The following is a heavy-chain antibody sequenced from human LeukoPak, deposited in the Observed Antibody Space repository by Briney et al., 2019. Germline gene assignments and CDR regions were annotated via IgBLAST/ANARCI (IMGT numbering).Heavy chain of an antibody. J-gene: IGHJ4*02. CDR2: IISSSSTI. Sequence: HAGGSLRLSCAASGFTFSSYSMNWSGQAPGKGRKGVSNIISSSSTIYYADSVKGRFTISRDNAKNSLYLQMNSLRAEDTAVYYCATILRFLEWSPSYYFDYWGQGTLVTVSS. D-gene: IGHD3-3*01. CDR3: ATILRFLEWSPSYYFDY. CDR1: GFTFSSYS. V-gene: IGHV3-48*01.